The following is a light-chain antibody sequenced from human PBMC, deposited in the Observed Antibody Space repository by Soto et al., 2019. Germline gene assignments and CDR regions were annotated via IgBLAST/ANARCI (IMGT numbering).Light chain of an antibody. CDR1: SSNIGGNS. CDR2: DDN. V-gene: IGLV1-51*01. CDR3: GSWDSSVTAYV. Sequence: QSVLTQPPSVSAAPGQKVTTSCSGSSSNIGGNSVSWYQQLPGTAPKLLIYDDNKRPSGIPDRFSGSKSGTSATLGITGFQTGDEADYYCGSWDSSVTAYVFGTGTKVTVL. J-gene: IGLJ1*01.